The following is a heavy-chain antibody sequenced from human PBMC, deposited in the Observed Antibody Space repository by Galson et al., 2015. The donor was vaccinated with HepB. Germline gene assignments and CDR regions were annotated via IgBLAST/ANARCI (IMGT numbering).Heavy chain of an antibody. V-gene: IGHV3-21*01. D-gene: IGHD7-27*01. CDR2: ISSSSSYI. Sequence: SLRLSCAASGFTYRSYSMNWVRQAPGKGLEWVSSISSSSSYIYYADSVKGRFIISRDNAESSLSLQMNSLRVEDTAVYYCVRHPPLGTPFDYWGQGALVTVSS. J-gene: IGHJ4*02. CDR1: GFTYRSYS. CDR3: VRHPPLGTPFDY.